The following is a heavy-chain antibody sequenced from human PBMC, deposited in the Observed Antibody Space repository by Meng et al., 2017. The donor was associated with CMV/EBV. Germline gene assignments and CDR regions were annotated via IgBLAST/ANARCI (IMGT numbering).Heavy chain of an antibody. CDR2: IYHSGST. D-gene: IGHD2-21*01. Sequence: VQARDSVPRSVRPSEDLHLTCTVYGGSFSSYYWSWIRQPAGRGLEWIGRIYHSGSTNYNPSLKSRVTMSVDTSKNQFSLKLGCVTAADTAVYYCARWSYYRYVFNYWGQGTLVTVSS. CDR1: GGSFSSYY. J-gene: IGHJ4*02. CDR3: ARWSYYRYVFNY. V-gene: IGHV4-4*07.